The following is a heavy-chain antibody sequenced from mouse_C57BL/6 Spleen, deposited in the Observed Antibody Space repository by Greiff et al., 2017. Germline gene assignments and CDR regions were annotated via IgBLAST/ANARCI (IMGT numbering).Heavy chain of an antibody. D-gene: IGHD2-3*01. J-gene: IGHJ2*01. CDR3: AREESYDGYDWGY. V-gene: IGHV14-2*01. CDR2: LDPEDGEY. Sequence: EVKLQQSGAELVKPGASVKLSCTASGFNIKDYYMHWVTQRTEQGLEWIGRLDPEDGEYPYAPKVQGKATIPAATSSNTADLQLSSLTAEDTAVYYCAREESYDGYDWGYWGQGTTLTVSA. CDR1: GFNIKDYY.